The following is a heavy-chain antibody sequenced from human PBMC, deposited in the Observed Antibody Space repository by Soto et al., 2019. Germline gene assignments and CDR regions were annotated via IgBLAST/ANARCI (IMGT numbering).Heavy chain of an antibody. Sequence: QVQLQESGPGLVKPSETLSLSCTVSGGSVSSGSYYWSWIRQPPGKGLEYIGYIYYSGSTNYNPSLKSRVTISVDTSKNQFSLKLSSVTAADTAVYYCARDVFYSGYEGNYYYGMDVWGQGTTVTVSS. J-gene: IGHJ6*02. CDR2: IYYSGST. V-gene: IGHV4-61*01. CDR1: GGSVSSGSYY. D-gene: IGHD5-12*01. CDR3: ARDVFYSGYEGNYYYGMDV.